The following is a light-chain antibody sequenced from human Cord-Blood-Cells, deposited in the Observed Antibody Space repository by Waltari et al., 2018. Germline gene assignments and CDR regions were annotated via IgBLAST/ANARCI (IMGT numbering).Light chain of an antibody. Sequence: QSALTQPASVSGSPGQSITIYCTGTSRAVGSYNLVSWYQQHPGKAPKLMIYEGSKRPSGVSNRFSGSKSGNTASLTISGLQAEDEADYYCCSYAGSSTWVFGGGTKLTVL. CDR1: SRAVGSYNL. CDR3: CSYAGSSTWV. CDR2: EGS. V-gene: IGLV2-23*01. J-gene: IGLJ2*01.